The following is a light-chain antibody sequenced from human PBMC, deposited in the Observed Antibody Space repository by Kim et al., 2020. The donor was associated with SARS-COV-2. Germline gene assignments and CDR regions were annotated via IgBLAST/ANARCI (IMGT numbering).Light chain of an antibody. Sequence: ASVGDTVTITCRASQNINSWLAWHQQKPGKAPEVLIYKASNLERGVPSRFSGSGSGTEFTLTINSLQPDDFATYYCQQYNTPPLTFGGGTKVDIK. CDR1: QNINSW. J-gene: IGKJ4*01. CDR2: KAS. CDR3: QQYNTPPLT. V-gene: IGKV1-5*03.